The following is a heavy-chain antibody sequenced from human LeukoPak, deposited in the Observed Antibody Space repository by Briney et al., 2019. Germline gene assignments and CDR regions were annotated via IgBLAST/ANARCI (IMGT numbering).Heavy chain of an antibody. CDR1: GFTFSSYW. CDR2: INSDGSST. J-gene: IGHJ4*02. V-gene: IGHV3-74*01. Sequence: GGSLRLSCAASGFTFSSYWMHWVRQAPGKGLVWVSRINSDGSSTSYADSVKGRFTISRDNAKNTLYLQMNSLRAEDTAVYYCARAYTPNWGSPRSRYFDYWGQGTLVTVSS. CDR3: ARAYTPNWGSPRSRYFDY. D-gene: IGHD7-27*01.